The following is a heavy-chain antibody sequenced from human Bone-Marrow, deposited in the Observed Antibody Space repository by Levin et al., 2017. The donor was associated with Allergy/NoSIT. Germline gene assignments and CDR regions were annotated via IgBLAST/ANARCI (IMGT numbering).Heavy chain of an antibody. V-gene: IGHV3-15*01. CDR1: GFTFSNAW. Sequence: GGSLRLSCAASGFTFSNAWMSWVRQAPGKGLEWVGRIKSKTDGGTTDYAAPVKGRFTISRDDSKNTLYLQMNSLKTEDTAVYYCTTGVVVVPAAMMSFKVVVAANTNTANAFDIWGQGTMVTVSS. J-gene: IGHJ3*02. D-gene: IGHD2-2*01. CDR2: IKSKTDGGTT. CDR3: TTGVVVVPAAMMSFKVVVAANTNTANAFDI.